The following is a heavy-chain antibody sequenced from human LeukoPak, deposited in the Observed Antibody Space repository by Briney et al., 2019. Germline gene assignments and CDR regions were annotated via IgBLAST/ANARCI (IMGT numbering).Heavy chain of an antibody. D-gene: IGHD2-15*01. CDR3: ARDSAFSSYSH. CDR2: ICSDQRT. Sequence: GGSLRLSCTATGFIVSSSYMSWVRQAPGKGPEWVSIICSDQRTFYAESVKGRFTISRDDSQNMVLLQMDSLRAEDTARYYCARDSAFSSYSHWGQGALVTVSS. J-gene: IGHJ1*01. CDR1: GFIVSSSY. V-gene: IGHV3-53*01.